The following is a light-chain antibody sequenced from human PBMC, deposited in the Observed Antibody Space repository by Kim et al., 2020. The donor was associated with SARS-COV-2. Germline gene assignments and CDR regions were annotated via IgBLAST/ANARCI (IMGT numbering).Light chain of an antibody. Sequence: DIQMTQSPSSLSASVGDRVTITCRTSQGISNYLNWYQQRPGKAPNLLIYDASTLQSGVPPRFSGSGSGTDFTLTISSLQPEDFATYYCQQSFSTPTTFGQGTKVDIK. V-gene: IGKV1-39*01. J-gene: IGKJ1*01. CDR3: QQSFSTPTT. CDR1: QGISNY. CDR2: DAS.